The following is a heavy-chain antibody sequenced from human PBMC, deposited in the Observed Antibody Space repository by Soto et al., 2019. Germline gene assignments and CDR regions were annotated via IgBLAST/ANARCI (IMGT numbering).Heavy chain of an antibody. J-gene: IGHJ6*02. V-gene: IGHV4-34*01. Sequence: QVQLQQWGAGLLKPSETLSLTCAVYGGSFSGYYWSWIRQPPGKGLEWIGEINHSGSTNYNPSLMGRVTISVDTSKNQFSLKLGSVTAADTAVYYCAKMRGGSYYFYYYGMDVWGQGTTVTVSS. CDR1: GGSFSGYY. CDR2: INHSGST. CDR3: AKMRGGSYYFYYYGMDV. D-gene: IGHD1-26*01.